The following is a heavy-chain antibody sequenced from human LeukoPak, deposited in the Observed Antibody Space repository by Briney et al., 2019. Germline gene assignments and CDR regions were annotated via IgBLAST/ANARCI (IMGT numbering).Heavy chain of an antibody. J-gene: IGHJ4*02. CDR2: IYSGGST. CDR3: ARERGHLSPWDY. V-gene: IGHV3-66*01. CDR1: GFTVSSNY. Sequence: GGSLRLSCAASGFTVSSNYMSWVRQAPGKGLEWVSVIYSGGSTYYADSVKGRFTISRDNAKNSLYLQMNSLRAEDTAVYYCARERGHLSPWDYWGQGTLVTVSS.